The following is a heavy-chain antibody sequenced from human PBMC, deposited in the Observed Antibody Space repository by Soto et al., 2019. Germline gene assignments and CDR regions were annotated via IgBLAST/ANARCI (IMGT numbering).Heavy chain of an antibody. D-gene: IGHD2-15*01. V-gene: IGHV2-5*02. CDR2: IYWDDDK. CDR1: GFSLSTSGVG. J-gene: IGHJ3*02. CDR3: AHRGKDIGVVVAGNVAFDI. Sequence: QITLKESGPTLVNPTQTLTLTCTFSGFSLSTSGVGVGWIRQPPGKALEWLALIYWDDDKRYSPSLKSRRTIPKDTSKNQVVHTQPNMDPVDTATYYCAHRGKDIGVVVAGNVAFDIWGQGTMVTVSS.